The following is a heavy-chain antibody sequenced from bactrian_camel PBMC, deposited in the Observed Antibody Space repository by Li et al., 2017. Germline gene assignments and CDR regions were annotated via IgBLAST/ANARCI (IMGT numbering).Heavy chain of an antibody. Sequence: DVQLVESGGGLVQPGGSLRLSCAASGFTFSSYALRWVRQAPGKGLQWVSSIGSSGTTYYADSVKGRFTIPRDNAKNTLYLQLNRLKTEDTAMYYCARVKHGPSGMDYWGKGTQVTVS. D-gene: IGHD3*01. CDR2: IGSSGTT. J-gene: IGHJ7*01. CDR1: GFTFSSYA. V-gene: IGHV3S10*01.